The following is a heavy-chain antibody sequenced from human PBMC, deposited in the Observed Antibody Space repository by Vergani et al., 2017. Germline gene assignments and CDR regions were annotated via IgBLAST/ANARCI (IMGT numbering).Heavy chain of an antibody. CDR3: ARVDSSSSHTFDY. CDR2: ISYDGSNK. Sequence: QVQLVESGGGVVQPGRSLRLSCAASGFTFSSYAMHWVRQAPGKGLEWVAVISYDGSNKYYADSVKGRFTISRDNSKNTLYLHMNSLRAEDTAVYYCARVDSSSSHTFDYWGQGTLVTVSS. J-gene: IGHJ4*02. D-gene: IGHD6-6*01. V-gene: IGHV3-30*01. CDR1: GFTFSSYA.